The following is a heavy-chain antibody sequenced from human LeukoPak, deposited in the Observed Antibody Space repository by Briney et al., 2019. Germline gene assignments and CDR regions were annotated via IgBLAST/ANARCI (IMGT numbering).Heavy chain of an antibody. J-gene: IGHJ6*02. V-gene: IGHV1-2*02. Sequence: ASVKVSCKASGYTFTGYYMHWVRQAPGQGLEWMGWINPNTGVTNYAQKFQRRVTLTRDTSIITAYMELTRLRSDDTAVYYCARDRTTVTTGYYGMDVWGQGTTVTVSS. CDR3: ARDRTTVTTGYYGMDV. CDR2: INPNTGVT. D-gene: IGHD4-17*01. CDR1: GYTFTGYY.